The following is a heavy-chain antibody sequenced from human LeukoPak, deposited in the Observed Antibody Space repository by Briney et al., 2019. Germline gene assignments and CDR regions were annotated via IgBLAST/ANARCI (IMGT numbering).Heavy chain of an antibody. CDR1: GFTFSDYY. V-gene: IGHV3-33*08. J-gene: IGHJ4*02. D-gene: IGHD2-15*01. CDR3: ARVDSGPFDY. Sequence: PGGSLRLSCAASGFTFSDYYMSWIRQAPGKGLEWVAVIWYDGSNKYYADSVKGRFTISRDNSKNTLYLQMNSLRAEDTAVYYCARVDSGPFDYWGQGTLVTVSS. CDR2: IWYDGSNK.